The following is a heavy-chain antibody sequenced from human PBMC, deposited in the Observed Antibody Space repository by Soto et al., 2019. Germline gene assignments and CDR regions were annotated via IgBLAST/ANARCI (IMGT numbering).Heavy chain of an antibody. J-gene: IGHJ6*02. CDR1: GFTFSSYA. CDR3: ARDGESYSSSSEYYYGMDV. CDR2: ISYDGSNK. Sequence: GGSLRLSCAASGFTFSSYAMHWVCQAPGKGLEWVAVISYDGSNKYYADSVKGRFTISRDNSKNTLYLQMNSLRAEDTTVYYCARDGESYSSSSEYYYGMDVWGQGTTVTVSS. V-gene: IGHV3-30-3*01. D-gene: IGHD6-6*01.